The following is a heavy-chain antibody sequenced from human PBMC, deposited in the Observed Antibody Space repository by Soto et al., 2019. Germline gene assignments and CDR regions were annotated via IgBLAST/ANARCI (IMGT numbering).Heavy chain of an antibody. D-gene: IGHD6-19*01. V-gene: IGHV6-1*01. Sequence: PSQTLSLTCAISGDSVSTNSATWNWIRQSPSGGLEWLGRTYYRSKWYNDYAVSVKSRITIKPDTSKNQFSLQLNSVTPEDTAVYYCSRGSYSSDRAAGMDVWGQGTTVTVSS. CDR1: GDSVSTNSAT. CDR2: TYYRSKWYN. J-gene: IGHJ6*02. CDR3: SRGSYSSDRAAGMDV.